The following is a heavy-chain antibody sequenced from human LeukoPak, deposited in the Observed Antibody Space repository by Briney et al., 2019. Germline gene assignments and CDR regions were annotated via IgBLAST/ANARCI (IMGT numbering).Heavy chain of an antibody. CDR2: INPNSGGT. D-gene: IGHD4-17*01. V-gene: IGHV1-2*02. CDR3: ARVTGDYDRHDY. Sequence: GASVKVSCKASGYTFTGYYMHWVRQAPGQGLEWMGWINPNSGGTNYAQKFQGRVTVTRDTSISTAYMELSRLRSDDTAVYYCARVTGDYDRHDYWGQGTLVTVSS. CDR1: GYTFTGYY. J-gene: IGHJ4*02.